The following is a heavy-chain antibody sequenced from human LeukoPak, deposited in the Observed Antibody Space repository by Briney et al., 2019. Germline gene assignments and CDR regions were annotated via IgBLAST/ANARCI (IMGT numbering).Heavy chain of an antibody. Sequence: GGSLRLSCAASGFTFSGDAMSWVRQAPGKGLEWVSAISGSGGSTYYADSVKGRFTISRDNSKNTLYLQMNSLRAEDTAVYYCASYVDLVARLASEYFQHWGQGTLVTVSS. J-gene: IGHJ1*01. CDR1: GFTFSGDA. CDR2: ISGSGGST. V-gene: IGHV3-23*01. CDR3: ASYVDLVARLASEYFQH. D-gene: IGHD5-12*01.